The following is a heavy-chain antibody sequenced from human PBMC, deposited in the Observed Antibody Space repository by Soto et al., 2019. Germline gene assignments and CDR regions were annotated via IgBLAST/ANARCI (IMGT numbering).Heavy chain of an antibody. D-gene: IGHD6-13*01. J-gene: IGHJ6*02. CDR1: GVTFSSYA. CDR2: ISGSGGST. Sequence: AGSLRLSGAASGVTFSSYAMSWVRQARGKGLEWVSAISGSGGSTYYADSVKGRFTISRDNSKNTLYLQMNSLRAEDTAVYYCAKDLAEYSSSWYAAPYYYYYGMDVWGQGTTVTVSS. CDR3: AKDLAEYSSSWYAAPYYYYYGMDV. V-gene: IGHV3-23*01.